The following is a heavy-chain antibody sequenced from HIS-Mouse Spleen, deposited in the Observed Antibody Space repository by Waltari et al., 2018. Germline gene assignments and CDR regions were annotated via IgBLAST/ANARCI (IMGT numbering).Heavy chain of an antibody. CDR1: GGSFSGYY. J-gene: IGHJ3*02. Sequence: AGLLKPSETLSLTCAVYGGSFSGYYWSWIRQPPGKGLEWIGEINHSGSTNYNPSLKSRVTISVDTSKNQFSLKLSSVTAADTAVYYCARGRGAYCGGDCSPDAFDIWGQGTMVTVSS. D-gene: IGHD2-21*02. CDR3: ARGRGAYCGGDCSPDAFDI. V-gene: IGHV4-34*01. CDR2: INHSGST.